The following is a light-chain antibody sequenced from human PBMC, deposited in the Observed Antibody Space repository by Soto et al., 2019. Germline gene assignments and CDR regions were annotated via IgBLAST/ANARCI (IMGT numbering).Light chain of an antibody. CDR3: SSYASSSTL. V-gene: IGLV2-14*01. CDR1: SSDVSGYSY. Sequence: QSVLTQPASVSGSPGQSITISCTVTSSDVSGYSYVSWYQQRPGKAPKLMIYDVSNRPSGVSNRFSGSKSGNTASLTISGLQAEDEADYYCSSYASSSTLFGGGTQLTVL. J-gene: IGLJ2*01. CDR2: DVS.